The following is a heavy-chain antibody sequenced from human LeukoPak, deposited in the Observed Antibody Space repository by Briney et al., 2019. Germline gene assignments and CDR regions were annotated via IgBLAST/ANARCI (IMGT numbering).Heavy chain of an antibody. CDR3: ARGALDGDYVPSDY. J-gene: IGHJ4*02. V-gene: IGHV3-33*01. CDR2: IWYDGSNK. CDR1: GFTLSSYG. Sequence: PGGSLRLSCAASGFTLSSYGMHWVRQAPGKGLEWVAVIWYDGSNKNYADSVKGRFTISRDNSKNTLYLQMNSLRAEDTAVYYCARGALDGDYVPSDYWGQGTLVTVSS. D-gene: IGHD4-17*01.